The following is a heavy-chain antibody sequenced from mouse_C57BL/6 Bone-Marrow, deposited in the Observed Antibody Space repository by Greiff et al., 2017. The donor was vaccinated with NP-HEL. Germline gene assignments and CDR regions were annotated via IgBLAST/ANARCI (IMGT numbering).Heavy chain of an antibody. Sequence: VMLVESGAELARPGASVKMSCKASGYTFTSYTMHWVKQRPGQGLEWIGYINPSSGYTKYNQKFKDKATLTADKSSSTAYMQLSSLTSEDSAVYYCARSDRFAYWGQGTLVTVSA. CDR2: INPSSGYT. J-gene: IGHJ3*01. D-gene: IGHD3-3*01. CDR3: ARSDRFAY. V-gene: IGHV1-4*01. CDR1: GYTFTSYT.